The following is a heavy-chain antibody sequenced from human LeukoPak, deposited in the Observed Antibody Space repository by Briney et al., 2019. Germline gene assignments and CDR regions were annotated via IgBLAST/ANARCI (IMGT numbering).Heavy chain of an antibody. D-gene: IGHD6-19*01. Sequence: GGSLRLSCVASGFTLKDAWMSWVRQAPGKGLEWVGRIRSKTDGGTTDYAAPVKGRFTISRDDSKNTLYLQMNSLKTEDTAVYYCTTGTEQQWLSLDYWGQGTLVTVSS. CDR3: TTGTEQQWLSLDY. V-gene: IGHV3-15*01. J-gene: IGHJ4*02. CDR2: IRSKTDGGTT. CDR1: GFTLKDAW.